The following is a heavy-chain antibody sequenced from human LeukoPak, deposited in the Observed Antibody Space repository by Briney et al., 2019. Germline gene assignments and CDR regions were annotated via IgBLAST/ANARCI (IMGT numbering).Heavy chain of an antibody. J-gene: IGHJ4*02. CDR3: AKDIRGSSWVLDY. D-gene: IGHD6-13*01. CDR1: GFTFDDYA. Sequence: QSGRSLRLSCAASGFTFDDYAMHWVRQAPGKGLEWVSGISWNSGSIGYADSVKGRFTISRDNAKNSLYLQMNSLRAEDTALYYCAKDIRGSSWVLDYWGQGTLVTVSS. V-gene: IGHV3-9*01. CDR2: ISWNSGSI.